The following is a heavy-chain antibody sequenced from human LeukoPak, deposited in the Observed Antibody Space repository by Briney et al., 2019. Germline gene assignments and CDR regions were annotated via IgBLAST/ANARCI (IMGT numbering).Heavy chain of an antibody. CDR1: GDSINSLDL. Sequence: SGTLSLTCTVSGDSINSLDLWSWVRQPPGKGLEWIGEMYLSGTTHSNPSVKSRVIISIDKSKNQFFLNLSSVTAADTAVYYCAGLVGRYSSGLYYYYFDYWGQGTLVTVSS. CDR2: MYLSGTT. CDR3: AGLVGRYSSGLYYYYFDY. V-gene: IGHV4-4*02. J-gene: IGHJ4*02. D-gene: IGHD3-22*01.